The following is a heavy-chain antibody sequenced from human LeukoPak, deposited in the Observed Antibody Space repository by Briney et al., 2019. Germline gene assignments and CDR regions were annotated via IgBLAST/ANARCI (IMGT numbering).Heavy chain of an antibody. CDR2: INHSGST. D-gene: IGHD5-18*01. CDR1: GGSFSGYY. V-gene: IGHV4-34*01. CDR3: ARGPFGYSYGRWGY. Sequence: PSETLSLTCAVYGGSFSGYYWSWIRQPPGKGLEWIGEINHSGSTNYNPSLKSRVTISVDTSKNQFSLKLSSVTAADTAVYYCARGPFGYSYGRWGYWGQGTPVTVSS. J-gene: IGHJ4*02.